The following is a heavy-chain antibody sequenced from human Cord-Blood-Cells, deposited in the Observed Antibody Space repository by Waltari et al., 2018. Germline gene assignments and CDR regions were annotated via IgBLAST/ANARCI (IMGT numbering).Heavy chain of an antibody. CDR3: ARHEGMWFDP. V-gene: IGHV4-39*01. CDR1: GGSISSSSYY. CDR2: IYYSGST. D-gene: IGHD3-10*01. J-gene: IGHJ5*02. Sequence: QLQLQESGPGLVKPSETLSLPCTVSGGSISSSSYYWGWIRQPPGKGLEWIGSIYYSGSTYYNPSLKSRVTISVDTSKNQFSLKLSSVTAADTAVYYCARHEGMWFDPWGQGTLVTVSS.